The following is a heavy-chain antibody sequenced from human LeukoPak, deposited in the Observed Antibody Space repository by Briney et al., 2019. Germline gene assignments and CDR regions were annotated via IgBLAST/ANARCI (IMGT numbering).Heavy chain of an antibody. CDR1: GYTFTSYD. J-gene: IGHJ4*02. Sequence: GASVKVSCKASGYTFTSYDINWVRQATGQGLKWMGWMNPNSGNTGYAQKFQGRVTMTRNTSISTAYMELSSLRSEDTAVYYCARGVPDTAMGIGFDYWGQGTLVTVSS. D-gene: IGHD5-18*01. V-gene: IGHV1-8*01. CDR2: MNPNSGNT. CDR3: ARGVPDTAMGIGFDY.